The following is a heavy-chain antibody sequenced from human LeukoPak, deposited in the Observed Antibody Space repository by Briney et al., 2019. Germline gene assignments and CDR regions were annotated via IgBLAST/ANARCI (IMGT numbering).Heavy chain of an antibody. CDR3: ATSRSDYDSSGYYYFDY. D-gene: IGHD3-22*01. Sequence: GESLKISCKGSGYSFTSYWIGWVRQMPGKGLEWMGIIYPGDSDTRYSPSFQGQVTISADKSISTAYLQWSSLKASDTAMYYCATSRSDYDSSGYYYFDYWGQGTLVTVSS. J-gene: IGHJ4*02. V-gene: IGHV5-51*01. CDR2: IYPGDSDT. CDR1: GYSFTSYW.